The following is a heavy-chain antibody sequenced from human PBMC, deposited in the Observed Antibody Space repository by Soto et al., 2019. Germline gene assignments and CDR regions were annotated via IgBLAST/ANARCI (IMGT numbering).Heavy chain of an antibody. D-gene: IGHD3-9*01. J-gene: IGHJ4*02. CDR2: IYYSGST. CDR1: GGFISSSSYY. Sequence: QLQLQESGPGLVKPSETLSLTCTVSGGFISSSSYYWGWIRQPPGKGLEWIGSIYYSGSTYYNPSLKSRVTISVDTSKNPFSLKLTSVPAADTAVYYCARLRPGLAYYDILTGYPFDYWGQGTLVTVSS. V-gene: IGHV4-39*01. CDR3: ARLRPGLAYYDILTGYPFDY.